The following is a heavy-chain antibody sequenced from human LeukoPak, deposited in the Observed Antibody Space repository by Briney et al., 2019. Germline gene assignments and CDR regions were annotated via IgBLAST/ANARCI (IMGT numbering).Heavy chain of an antibody. D-gene: IGHD1-26*01. CDR1: GFTFSSYA. CDR3: ARVWELSFDH. V-gene: IGHV3-30*14. Sequence: GGSLRLSCAASGFTFSSYAMHWVRQAPGKGLEWVAISYSENFNGGTSQYAESVKGRFTISRDNSRNTLSLQMNSLRAEDTALYYCARVWELSFDHWGQGTRVTVSS. J-gene: IGHJ4*02. CDR2: ISYSENFNGGTS.